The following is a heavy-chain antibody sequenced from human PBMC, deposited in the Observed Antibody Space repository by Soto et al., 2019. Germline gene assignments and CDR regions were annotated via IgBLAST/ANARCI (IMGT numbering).Heavy chain of an antibody. D-gene: IGHD3-9*01. CDR2: ISGSGGTT. Sequence: GGSLRLSCAASGFTFSSYAMSWVRQAPGKGLEWVSAISGSGGTTYYADSVKGRFTISRDNSKNTLYLQMNSLRAEDTAVYYCAKGSDISPTPGGWFDPWGQGTLVTVSS. CDR1: GFTFSSYA. CDR3: AKGSDISPTPGGWFDP. V-gene: IGHV3-23*01. J-gene: IGHJ5*02.